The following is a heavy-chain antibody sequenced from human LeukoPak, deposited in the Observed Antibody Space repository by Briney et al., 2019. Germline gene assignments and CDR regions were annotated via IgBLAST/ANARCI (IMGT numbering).Heavy chain of an antibody. Sequence: ASVKVSCKASRYTFTSYYMHWVRQAPGQGLEWMGIINPSGGSTSYAQKFQGRVTMTRDTSTSTVYMELSSLRSEDTAVYYCARNIVVVPGGGLYCYMDVWGKGTTVTVSS. CDR2: INPSGGST. D-gene: IGHD2-2*01. J-gene: IGHJ6*03. CDR3: ARNIVVVPGGGLYCYMDV. V-gene: IGHV1-46*01. CDR1: RYTFTSYY.